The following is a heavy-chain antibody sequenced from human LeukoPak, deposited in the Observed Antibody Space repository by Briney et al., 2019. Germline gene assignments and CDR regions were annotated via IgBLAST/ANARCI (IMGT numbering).Heavy chain of an antibody. V-gene: IGHV3-30*02. J-gene: IGHJ6*03. CDR3: AKGPYYDFWSGYYSPYMDV. D-gene: IGHD3-3*01. Sequence: GGSLRLSCAAYGFTFSSYGMHWVRQAPGKGLEWVAFIRYDGSNKYYADSVKGRFTISRDNSKNTLYLQMNSLRAEDTAVYYCAKGPYYDFWSGYYSPYMDVWGKGTTVTVSS. CDR2: IRYDGSNK. CDR1: GFTFSSYG.